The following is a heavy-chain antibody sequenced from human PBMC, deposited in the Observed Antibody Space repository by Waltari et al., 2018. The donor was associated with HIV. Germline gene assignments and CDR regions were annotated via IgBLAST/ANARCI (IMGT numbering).Heavy chain of an antibody. D-gene: IGHD2-15*01. Sequence: EVQLVESGGGLVKPGGSLGLACAAAGFTINNAWMLWVRQAPGKGLEWVGRIKSKTDGGTTDYAAPVKGRFTISRDDSKNTLYLQMNSLKTEDTAVYYCSTTPARGDHWGQGTLVTVSS. V-gene: IGHV3-15*01. J-gene: IGHJ4*02. CDR1: GFTINNAW. CDR2: IKSKTDGGTT. CDR3: STTPARGDH.